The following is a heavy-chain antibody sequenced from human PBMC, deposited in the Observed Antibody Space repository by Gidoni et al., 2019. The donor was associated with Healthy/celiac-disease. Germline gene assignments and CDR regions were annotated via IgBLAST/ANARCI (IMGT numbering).Heavy chain of an antibody. V-gene: IGHV3-30*03. J-gene: IGHJ5*02. CDR3: AREDYGDYVSWFDP. CDR2: ISYDGSNK. CDR1: GFTFSSYG. Sequence: QVQLVESGGGVVQPWRSLRLPCAASGFTFSSYGMHWVRQAPGKGLEWVAVISYDGSNKYYADSVKGRFTISRDNSKNTLYLQMNSLRAEDTAVYYCAREDYGDYVSWFDPWGQGTLVTVSS. D-gene: IGHD4-17*01.